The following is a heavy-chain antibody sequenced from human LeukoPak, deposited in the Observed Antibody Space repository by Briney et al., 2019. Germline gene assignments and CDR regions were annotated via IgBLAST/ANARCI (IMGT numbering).Heavy chain of an antibody. J-gene: IGHJ5*02. CDR2: INHSGST. Sequence: TSETLSLTCTVSGGSISSYYWSWIRQPPGKGLEWIGEINHSGSTNYNPSLKSRVTISVDTSKNQFSLKLSSVTAADTAVYYCARAIAVAGGAWWFDPWGQGTLVTVSS. CDR1: GGSISSYY. D-gene: IGHD6-19*01. CDR3: ARAIAVAGGAWWFDP. V-gene: IGHV4-34*01.